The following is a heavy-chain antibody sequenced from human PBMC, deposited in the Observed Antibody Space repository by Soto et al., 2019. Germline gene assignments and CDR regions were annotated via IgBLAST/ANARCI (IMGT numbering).Heavy chain of an antibody. J-gene: IGHJ5*02. V-gene: IGHV1-3*01. Sequence: ASVKVSCKASGYTFTSYAMHWVRQAPGQRLGWMGWINAGNGNTKYSQKFQGRVTITRDTSASTAYMELSSLRSEVTAVYYCARDVAMGYDILTGYYHNWFDPWGQGTLVTVSS. CDR2: INAGNGNT. CDR1: GYTFTSYA. CDR3: ARDVAMGYDILTGYYHNWFDP. D-gene: IGHD3-9*01.